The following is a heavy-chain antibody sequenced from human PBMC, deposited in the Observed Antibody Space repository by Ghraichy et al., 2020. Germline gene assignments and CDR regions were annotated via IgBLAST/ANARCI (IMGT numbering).Heavy chain of an antibody. CDR1: GGSISSYY. D-gene: IGHD6-13*01. J-gene: IGHJ4*02. CDR2: IYYSGST. CDR3: ARGGRGSSSWYRFDY. V-gene: IGHV4-59*01. Sequence: SETLSLTCTVSGGSISSYYWSWIRQPPGKGLEWIGYIYYSGSTNYNPSLKSRVTISVDTSKNQFSLKLSSVTAADTAVYYCARGGRGSSSWYRFDYWGQGTLVTVSS.